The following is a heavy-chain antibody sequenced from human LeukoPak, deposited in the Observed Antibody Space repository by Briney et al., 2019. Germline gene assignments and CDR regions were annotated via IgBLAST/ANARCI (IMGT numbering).Heavy chain of an antibody. CDR2: INPNSGGT. Sequence: GASVKVSCKASGYTFTGYYMHWVRQAPGQGLEWMGWINPNSGGTNYAQKFQGRVTMTTDTSTSTAYMELRSLRSDDTAVYYCARDPYYYDSSGPVVDYWGQGTLVTVSS. CDR1: GYTFTGYY. J-gene: IGHJ4*02. D-gene: IGHD3-22*01. CDR3: ARDPYYYDSSGPVVDY. V-gene: IGHV1-2*02.